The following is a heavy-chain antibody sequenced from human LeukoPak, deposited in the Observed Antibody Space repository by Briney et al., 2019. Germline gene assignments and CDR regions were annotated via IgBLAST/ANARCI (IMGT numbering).Heavy chain of an antibody. J-gene: IGHJ4*02. CDR1: GFTFSSYG. CDR3: ARDHVSGSYYGFDY. D-gene: IGHD1-26*01. V-gene: IGHV3-33*01. Sequence: GGSLRLSCAASGFTFSSYGMHWVRQAPGKGLEWVAVIWYDGSNKYYADSVKGRFTISRDNSKNTLYLQMNSLRAEDTAVYYCARDHVSGSYYGFDYWGQGTLVTVSS. CDR2: IWYDGSNK.